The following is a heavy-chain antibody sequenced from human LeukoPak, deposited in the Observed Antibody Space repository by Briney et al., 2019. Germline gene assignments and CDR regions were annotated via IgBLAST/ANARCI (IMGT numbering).Heavy chain of an antibody. CDR2: IYYSGST. V-gene: IGHV4-59*01. J-gene: IGHJ6*03. CDR1: GGSISSYY. Sequence: SETLSLTCTVSGGSISSYYWSWIRQPPGKGLEWIGYIYYSGSTNYNPSLKSRVTISVDTSKNQFSLKLSSVTAADTAVYYCARAAGSGYYFYMDVWGKGTTVTVSS. CDR3: ARAAGSGYYFYMDV.